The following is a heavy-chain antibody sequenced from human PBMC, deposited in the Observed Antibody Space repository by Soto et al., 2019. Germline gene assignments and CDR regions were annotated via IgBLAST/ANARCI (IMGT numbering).Heavy chain of an antibody. CDR2: IIPIFGTT. CDR1: GGTFGSDA. D-gene: IGHD3-22*01. J-gene: IGHJ5*02. CDR3: ARDRTDSGYYTNWLDP. Sequence: QVHLMQSGAEVKKPGSSVKVSCKASGGTFGSDAITWVRQAPGQGLEWVGRIIPIFGTTNYAPNLQGRVTISADKSTLTSYMELHSLTSDDTALYYCARDRTDSGYYTNWLDPWGQGTQVTVPS. V-gene: IGHV1-69*06.